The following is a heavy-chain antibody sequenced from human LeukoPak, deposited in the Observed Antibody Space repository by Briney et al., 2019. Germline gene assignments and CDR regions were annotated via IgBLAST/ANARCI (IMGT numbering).Heavy chain of an antibody. CDR2: MYSGGNT. V-gene: IGHV3-53*01. CDR3: AKTGFGYIVVVPAAMLFDY. CDR1: GFTVSSNY. J-gene: IGHJ4*02. D-gene: IGHD2-2*01. Sequence: PGGSLRLSCAASGFTVSSNYMTWVRQAPGKGLEWVSVMYSGGNTYYADSVKGRFTISRDNSKNTLYLQMNSLRAEDTAVYYCAKTGFGYIVVVPAAMLFDYWGQGTLVTVSS.